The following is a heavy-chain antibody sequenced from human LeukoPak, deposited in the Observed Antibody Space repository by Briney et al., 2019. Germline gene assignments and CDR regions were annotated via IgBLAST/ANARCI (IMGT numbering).Heavy chain of an antibody. CDR3: ARRKSLCAFDI. V-gene: IGHV3-11*01. D-gene: IGHD1-14*01. J-gene: IGHJ3*02. CDR2: ISSSGSTI. CDR1: GFTVSSNY. Sequence: GGSLRLSCAASGFTVSSNYMSWIRQAPGKGLEWVSYISSSGSTIYYADSVKGRFTISRDNAKNSLYLQMNSLRAEDTAVYYCARRKSLCAFDIWGQGTMVTVSS.